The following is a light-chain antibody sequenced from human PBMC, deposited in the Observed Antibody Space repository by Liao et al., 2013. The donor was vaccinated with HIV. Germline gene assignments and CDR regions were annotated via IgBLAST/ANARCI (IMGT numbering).Light chain of an antibody. Sequence: SYELTQPPSVSVSPGQTASITCSGDKLGDEYASWYQQKPGQSPVLVIYQDTRRPSGIPERFSGSNSGNTATLTISGVEAGDEADYYCQVWDRSSDQYVFGVGTKVTVL. CDR3: QVWDRSSDQYV. J-gene: IGLJ1*01. CDR1: KLGDEY. V-gene: IGLV3-1*01. CDR2: QDT.